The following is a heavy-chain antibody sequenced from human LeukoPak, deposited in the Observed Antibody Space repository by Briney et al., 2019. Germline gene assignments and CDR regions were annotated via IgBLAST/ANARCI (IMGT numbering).Heavy chain of an antibody. J-gene: IGHJ4*02. V-gene: IGHV4-39*01. D-gene: IGHD1-26*01. Sequence: PSETLSLTCTVSGGSISSSSYYWGWIRQPPGKGLEWIVSIYYSGSTYYNPSLKSRVTISVDTYKNQFSLKLSAVTAADTAVYYCARHGTIFDYWGQGTLVTVSS. CDR1: GGSISSSSYY. CDR2: IYYSGST. CDR3: ARHGTIFDY.